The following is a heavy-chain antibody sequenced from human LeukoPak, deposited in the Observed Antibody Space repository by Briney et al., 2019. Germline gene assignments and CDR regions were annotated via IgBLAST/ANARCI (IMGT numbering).Heavy chain of an antibody. D-gene: IGHD1-1*01. CDR1: GFTFSSYS. Sequence: GGSLRLSCAASGFTFSSYSMNWVRQAPGRGLEWVSSISSSSSYIYYADSVKGRFTISRDNAKNSLYLQMNSLRAEDTAVYYCARGSSTKKGFDYWGQGTLVTVSS. CDR2: ISSSSSYI. V-gene: IGHV3-21*01. J-gene: IGHJ4*02. CDR3: ARGSSTKKGFDY.